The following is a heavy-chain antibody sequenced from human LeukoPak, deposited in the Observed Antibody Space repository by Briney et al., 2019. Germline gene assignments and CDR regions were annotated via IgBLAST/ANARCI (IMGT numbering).Heavy chain of an antibody. CDR1: GGSISSHY. Sequence: SETLSLTCTASGGSISSHYWSWIRQPPGKGLEWIGYIYYSGSTSYNPSLNSRVTISIDTSKKQFSLKLNSVTAADTAVYYCARGILREPPAIGWFDPWGQGTLVTVSS. D-gene: IGHD2-2*01. CDR2: IYYSGST. CDR3: ARGILREPPAIGWFDP. J-gene: IGHJ5*02. V-gene: IGHV4-59*11.